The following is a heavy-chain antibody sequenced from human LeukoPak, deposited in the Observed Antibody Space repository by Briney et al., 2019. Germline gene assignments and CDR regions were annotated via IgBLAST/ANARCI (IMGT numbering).Heavy chain of an antibody. V-gene: IGHV4-34*01. CDR3: ARGGDSGYFDRLLSDPHYFEY. Sequence: PSETLSLTCAVYGGSFSGYYWSWIRQPPGKGLEWIGEINHSGSTNYNPSLKSRVTISVDTSKNQFSLKLSSVTAADTAVYYCARGGDSGYFDRLLSDPHYFEYWGQGTLVTVSS. CDR1: GGSFSGYY. CDR2: INHSGST. J-gene: IGHJ4*02. D-gene: IGHD3-9*01.